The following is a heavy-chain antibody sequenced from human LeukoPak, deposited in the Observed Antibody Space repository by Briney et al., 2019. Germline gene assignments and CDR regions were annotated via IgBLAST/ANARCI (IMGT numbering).Heavy chain of an antibody. V-gene: IGHV1-2*02. J-gene: IGHJ4*02. CDR3: ARVMIVGATTDY. D-gene: IGHD1-26*01. Sequence: ASVKVSCKASGYTFTGYYMHWVRQAPGQGLGWMGWINPNSGGTNYAQKFQGRVTMTRDTSISTAYMELSRLRSDDTAVYYCARVMIVGATTDYWGQGTLVTVSS. CDR1: GYTFTGYY. CDR2: INPNSGGT.